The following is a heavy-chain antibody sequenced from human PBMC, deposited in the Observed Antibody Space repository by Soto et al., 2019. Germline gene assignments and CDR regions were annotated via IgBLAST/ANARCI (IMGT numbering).Heavy chain of an antibody. J-gene: IGHJ4*02. V-gene: IGHV3-30-3*01. CDR1: GFTFSSYA. CDR3: ARVECSGGSCYFDS. D-gene: IGHD2-15*01. CDR2: ISYDGSNK. Sequence: ESGEGVVQPGRSLRLSCAASGFTFSSYAMHWVHQAPGKGMEWEAVISYDGSNKYYADSVKGRFTISRDNSKNTLYLQMNSLRAEDTAVYYCARVECSGGSCYFDSWGQGTLVTVSS.